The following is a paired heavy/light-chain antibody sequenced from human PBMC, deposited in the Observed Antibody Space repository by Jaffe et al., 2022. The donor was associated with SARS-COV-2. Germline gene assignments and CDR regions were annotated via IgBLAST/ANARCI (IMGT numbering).Heavy chain of an antibody. CDR2: ISYDGSNK. J-gene: IGHJ4*02. D-gene: IGHD3-16*02. CDR3: ARGYYDYVWGSYRPKDAFDY. V-gene: IGHV3-30-3*01. CDR1: GFTFSSYA. Sequence: QVQLVESGGGVVQPGRSLRLSCAASGFTFSSYAMHWVRQAPGKGLEWVAVISYDGSNKYYADSVKGRFTISRDNSKNTLYLQMNSLRAEDTAVYYCARGYYDYVWGSYRPKDAFDYWGQGTLVTVSS.
Light chain of an antibody. CDR1: SSDVGGYNY. CDR3: SSYTSSSTLYV. V-gene: IGLV2-14*01. Sequence: QSALTQPASVSGSPGQSITISCTGTSSDVGGYNYVSWYQQHPGKAPKLMIYEVSNRPSGVPDRFSGSKSGNTASLTISGLQAEDEADYYCSSYTSSSTLYVFGTGTKVTVL. CDR2: EVS. J-gene: IGLJ1*01.